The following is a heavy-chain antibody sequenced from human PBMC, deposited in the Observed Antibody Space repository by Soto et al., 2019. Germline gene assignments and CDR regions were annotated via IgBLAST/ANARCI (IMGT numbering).Heavy chain of an antibody. J-gene: IGHJ6*02. CDR3: ARETLSYGSALDV. Sequence: GGSLRLSCAASGFRFDDYNIHWVRQAPGKGLEWVSLITWNGGNSYYADSVKGRFTISRDGTTESVSLQMTSLKREDTGLYFCARETLSYGSALDVWGQGTTVTVS. CDR2: ITWNGGNS. CDR1: GFRFDDYN. V-gene: IGHV3-43*01. D-gene: IGHD3-16*01.